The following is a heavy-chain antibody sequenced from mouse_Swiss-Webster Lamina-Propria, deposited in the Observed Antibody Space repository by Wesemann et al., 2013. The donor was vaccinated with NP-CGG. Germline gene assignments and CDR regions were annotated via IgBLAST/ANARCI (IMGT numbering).Heavy chain of an antibody. CDR3: ARNREGVDYAMDY. Sequence: QVQLQQSGAELVRPGVSVKISCKGSGYTFTDYAMHWVKQSHAKSLEWIGVISTYYGDASYNQKFKGKATMTVDKSSSTAYMELARLTSEDSAIYYCARNREGVDYAMDYWGSRNLSHRLL. CDR2: ISTYYGDA. V-gene: IGHV1S137*01. CDR1: GYTFTDYA. J-gene: IGHJ4*01.